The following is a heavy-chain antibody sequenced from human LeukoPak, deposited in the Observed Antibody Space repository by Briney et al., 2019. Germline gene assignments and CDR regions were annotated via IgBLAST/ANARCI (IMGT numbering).Heavy chain of an antibody. J-gene: IGHJ5*02. D-gene: IGHD3-22*01. CDR2: IYSSGST. Sequence: SETLSLTCTVSGGSISIYYWSWIRQPAGKGLEWIGRIYSSGSTNYNPSLKSRVTMSVDTSKNQFSLKQSSVTAADTAVYYCARDYYDSSGPFAGWFDPWGQGTLVTVSS. CDR1: GGSISIYY. V-gene: IGHV4-4*07. CDR3: ARDYYDSSGPFAGWFDP.